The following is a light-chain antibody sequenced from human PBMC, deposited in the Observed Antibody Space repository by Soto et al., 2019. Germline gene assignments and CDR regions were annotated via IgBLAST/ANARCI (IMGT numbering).Light chain of an antibody. J-gene: IGKJ1*01. CDR3: QQYGGSPRT. Sequence: DIQLTQSPSVLSASVGDTVTITCRASQALSNYLAWYQQKPGKAPDLLIYSASTLQSGVPSRFSGSGSETEFSLTIRALQPEDFALYYCQQYGGSPRTFGQGTKVEL. CDR2: SAS. V-gene: IGKV1-9*01. CDR1: QALSNY.